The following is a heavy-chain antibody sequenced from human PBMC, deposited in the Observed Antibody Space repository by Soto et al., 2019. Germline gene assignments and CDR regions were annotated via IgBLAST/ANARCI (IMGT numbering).Heavy chain of an antibody. CDR3: ARKGSGSYYSFEH. CDR2: ISAYNGHT. D-gene: IGHD3-10*01. CDR1: GYTFTRYG. V-gene: IGHV1-18*01. Sequence: QVQLVQFGTEVKKPGASVKVSCKASGYTFTRYGIGWVRQAPGQGLEWMGWISAYNGHTKNAQKLQGRISMTTDTTPGTAYLELRSLRSDEPAIYFCARKGSGSYYSFEHWGQGTLGTVS. J-gene: IGHJ4*02.